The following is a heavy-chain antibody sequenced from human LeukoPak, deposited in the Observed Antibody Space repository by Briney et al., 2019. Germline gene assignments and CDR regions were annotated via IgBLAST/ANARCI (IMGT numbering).Heavy chain of an antibody. Sequence: PGGSLRLSCAASGFTVSSNSLNWVRQAPGKGLEWVSIIYTSGDTYYADSAKGRFTISRDESKNTLYLQMNSLRVEDTATYYCARSITMARVDIWGQGTMVTVSS. CDR3: ARSITMARVDI. D-gene: IGHD3-10*01. CDR1: GFTVSSNS. V-gene: IGHV3-53*01. CDR2: IYTSGDT. J-gene: IGHJ3*02.